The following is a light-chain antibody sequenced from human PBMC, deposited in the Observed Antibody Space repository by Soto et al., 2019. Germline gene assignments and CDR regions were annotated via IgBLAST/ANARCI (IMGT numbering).Light chain of an antibody. V-gene: IGKV3-20*01. CDR1: QSVSSSY. CDR2: GAS. CDR3: QQYGSSPWT. Sequence: EIVLTQSPGTLSLSPWERATLSCRASQSVSSSYLAWYQQKPGQAPRLLIYGASNRATGIPDRISGSGSGTDFTLTISRLEPEDFAVYYCQQYGSSPWTFGQGARLEIK. J-gene: IGKJ5*01.